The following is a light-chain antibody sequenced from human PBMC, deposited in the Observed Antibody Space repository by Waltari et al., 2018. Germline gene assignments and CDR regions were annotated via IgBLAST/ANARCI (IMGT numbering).Light chain of an antibody. CDR2: WAS. Sequence: DIVMTQSPDSLAVSLGERATINCKSGQTVLYSSNNKNYLAWYQQKPGQPPKLLIYWASTRESGVPDRLSGSGSGTDFTLTISSLQAEDVAVYYCQQYYSSPRTFGQGTKVEIK. J-gene: IGKJ1*01. V-gene: IGKV4-1*01. CDR3: QQYYSSPRT. CDR1: QTVLYSSNNKNY.